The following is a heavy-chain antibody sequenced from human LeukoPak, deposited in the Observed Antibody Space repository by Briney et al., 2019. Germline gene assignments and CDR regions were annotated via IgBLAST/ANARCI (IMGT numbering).Heavy chain of an antibody. D-gene: IGHD2-15*01. CDR2: ISGSGGST. Sequence: PGGSLRLSCAASGFTFSSYAMSWVRQAPGKGLEWVSAISGSGGSTYYADSVKGRFTISRDNSKNTLHLQMNSLRAEDTAVYYCAKVPYIVVVVAATDYWGQGTLVTVSS. V-gene: IGHV3-23*01. CDR3: AKVPYIVVVVAATDY. CDR1: GFTFSSYA. J-gene: IGHJ4*02.